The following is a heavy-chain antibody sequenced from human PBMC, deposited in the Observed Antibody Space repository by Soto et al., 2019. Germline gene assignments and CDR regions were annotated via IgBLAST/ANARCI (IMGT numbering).Heavy chain of an antibody. Sequence: LRLSCAASGFTFSSYAMHWVRQAPGKGLEWVAVISYDGSNQYYADSVKGRFTISRDNSKNTLYLQMNSLRAEDTAVYYCAKGFWAVAGTRYFDFWGQGTQVTVSS. J-gene: IGHJ4*02. D-gene: IGHD6-19*01. CDR1: GFTFSSYA. CDR2: ISYDGSNQ. CDR3: AKGFWAVAGTRYFDF. V-gene: IGHV3-30-3*01.